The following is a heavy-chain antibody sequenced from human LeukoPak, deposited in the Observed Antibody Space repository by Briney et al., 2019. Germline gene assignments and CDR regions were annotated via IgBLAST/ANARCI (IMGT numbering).Heavy chain of an antibody. Sequence: GGSLRLSCAASGFTFSSYAMHWVRQAPGKGLEYVSAISSNGGSTYYANSVKGRFTISRDNSKNTLYLQMGSLRAEDMAVYYRARGPPGERYPDYWGQGTLVTVSS. V-gene: IGHV3-64*01. CDR3: ARGPPGERYPDY. CDR1: GFTFSSYA. CDR2: ISSNGGST. D-gene: IGHD1-1*01. J-gene: IGHJ4*02.